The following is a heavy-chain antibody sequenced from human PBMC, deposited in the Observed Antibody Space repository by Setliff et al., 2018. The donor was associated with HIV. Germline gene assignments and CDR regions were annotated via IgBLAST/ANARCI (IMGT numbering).Heavy chain of an antibody. CDR3: ARLRPSVADRSYFDH. J-gene: IGHJ4*02. Sequence: KTSETLSLTCSVSGGSVSSVNYYWSWIRQPPGKGLEWIGYIHYTGSTTYYKPSLKSRVTMSVDSSKNQFSLKVTSVTAADTAVYYCARLRPSVADRSYFDHWGQGTLVTVSS. CDR2: IHYTGST. D-gene: IGHD6-19*01. V-gene: IGHV4-61*01. CDR1: GGSVSSVNYY.